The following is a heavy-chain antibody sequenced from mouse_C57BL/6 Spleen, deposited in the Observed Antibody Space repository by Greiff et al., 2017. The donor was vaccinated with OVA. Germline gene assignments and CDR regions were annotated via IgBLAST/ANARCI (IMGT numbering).Heavy chain of an antibody. CDR3: ARGGLRREREYYFDY. Sequence: QVQLQQSGSELRSPGSSVKLSCKDFDSEVFPIAYMSWVRQKPGHGFEWIGGILPSIGRTIYGEKFEDKATLDADTLSNTAYLELNSLTSEDSAIYYCARGGLRREREYYFDYWGQGTTLTVSS. D-gene: IGHD2-4*01. CDR1: DSEVFPIAY. CDR2: ILPSIGRT. V-gene: IGHV15-2*01. J-gene: IGHJ2*01.